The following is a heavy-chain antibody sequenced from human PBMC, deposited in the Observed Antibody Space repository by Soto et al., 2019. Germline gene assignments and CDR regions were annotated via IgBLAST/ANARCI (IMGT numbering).Heavy chain of an antibody. D-gene: IGHD3-10*01. Sequence: SETLSLTCAVSGGSVSSTYWWSWVRQPPGKGLEWIGEIYHSGSANYNPSLKSRVTISVDNSKNQFSLNLNSMTAADTAVYYCARHNYGSGSTYFDYWGQGTLVTAPQ. CDR3: ARHNYGSGSTYFDY. J-gene: IGHJ4*02. V-gene: IGHV4-4*02. CDR1: GGSVSSTYW. CDR2: IYHSGSA.